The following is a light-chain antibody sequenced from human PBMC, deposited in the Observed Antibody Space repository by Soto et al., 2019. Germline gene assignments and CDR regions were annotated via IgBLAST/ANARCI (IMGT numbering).Light chain of an antibody. J-gene: IGKJ2*01. CDR1: QTFGRTY. Sequence: ERVLTQSQGTLSLSPGERVTLSCRASQTFGRTYLAWYQQKPGQSPRLLIYDASSRATGIPDRFRGSGSGTDFTLTISRLETEDFSVYYCQQFGTSPLYTFGQGTKLEIK. CDR3: QQFGTSPLYT. CDR2: DAS. V-gene: IGKV3-20*01.